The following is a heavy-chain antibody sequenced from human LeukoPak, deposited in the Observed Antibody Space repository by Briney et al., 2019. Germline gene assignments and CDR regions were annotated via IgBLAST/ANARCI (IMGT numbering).Heavy chain of an antibody. J-gene: IGHJ4*02. D-gene: IGHD1-26*01. CDR2: INPNSGGT. Sequence: GASVKASCKASGYTFTGYYMHWVRQAPGQGLEWMGWINPNSGGTNYAQKFQGRVTMTRDTSISTAYMELSRLRSDDTAMYYCAREIVGASGDYWGQGTLVTVSS. CDR1: GYTFTGYY. CDR3: AREIVGASGDY. V-gene: IGHV1-2*02.